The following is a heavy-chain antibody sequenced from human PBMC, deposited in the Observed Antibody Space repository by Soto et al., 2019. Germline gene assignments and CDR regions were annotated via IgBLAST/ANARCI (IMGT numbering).Heavy chain of an antibody. CDR1: GGTFSSYA. Sequence: QVQLVQSGAEVKKPGSSVKVSCKASGGTFSSYAISWVRQAPGQGLEWMGGIIPIFGTANYAQKFQGRVTITADESTSKAYMELSSLRSEDTAVYYCARGSAYYDFWSGYPNGNWFDPWGQGTLVTVSS. D-gene: IGHD3-3*01. V-gene: IGHV1-69*01. CDR2: IIPIFGTA. J-gene: IGHJ5*02. CDR3: ARGSAYYDFWSGYPNGNWFDP.